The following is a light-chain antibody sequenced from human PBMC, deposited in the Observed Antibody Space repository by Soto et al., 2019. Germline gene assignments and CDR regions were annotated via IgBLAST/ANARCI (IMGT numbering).Light chain of an antibody. J-gene: IGKJ4*01. Sequence: EIVLTQSPGTLSVSPGERATLSCRASQSVGRNYLAWYQQKPGQAPRLLIYGASSRATGIPDRFSGSGSGTDFTLTISRLEPEDFAVYYCQQYASSPLTFGGRTKVETK. CDR1: QSVGRNY. CDR3: QQYASSPLT. V-gene: IGKV3-20*01. CDR2: GAS.